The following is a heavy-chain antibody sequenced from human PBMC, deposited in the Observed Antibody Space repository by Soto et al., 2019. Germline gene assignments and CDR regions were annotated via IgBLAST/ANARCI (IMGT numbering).Heavy chain of an antibody. CDR3: ARGVAAAGPKSYYYYGMDV. J-gene: IGHJ6*02. Sequence: SQTLSLTCAISGDSVSSNSAAWNWIRQSPSRGLEWLGRTYYRSKWYNDYAVSVKSRITINPDTSKNQFSLQLNSVTPEDTAVYYCARGVAAAGPKSYYYYGMDVWGQGTTVTVSS. CDR2: TYYRSKWYN. CDR1: GDSVSSNSAA. V-gene: IGHV6-1*01. D-gene: IGHD6-13*01.